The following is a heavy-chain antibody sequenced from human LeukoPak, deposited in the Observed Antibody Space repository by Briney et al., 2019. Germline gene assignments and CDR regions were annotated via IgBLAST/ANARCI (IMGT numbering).Heavy chain of an antibody. Sequence: SETLSLTCAVYSGSFSNYYWNWIRQPPGKGLEWLGEINDNGRANYNPSLMSRVTVSVDTSKNQFSLRLTSVTATDTAVYYCARRWNYGRNYYIDVWGKGATVSVSS. CDR2: INDNGRA. J-gene: IGHJ6*03. D-gene: IGHD1-7*01. V-gene: IGHV4-34*01. CDR3: ARRWNYGRNYYIDV. CDR1: SGSFSNYY.